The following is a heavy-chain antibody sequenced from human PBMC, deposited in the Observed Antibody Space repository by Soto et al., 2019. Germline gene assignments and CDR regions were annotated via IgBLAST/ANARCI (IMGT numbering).Heavy chain of an antibody. D-gene: IGHD4-4*01. CDR2: ISSSSSTI. Sequence: PGGSLRISCAASGFTFSSYSMNWVRQAPGKGLERVSYISSSSSTIYYADSVKGRFTISRDNVMNSLYLQMNSLRDEDTAVFYCAREVYSNVALNWFDPWGQGTLVTVSS. CDR1: GFTFSSYS. V-gene: IGHV3-48*02. J-gene: IGHJ5*02. CDR3: AREVYSNVALNWFDP.